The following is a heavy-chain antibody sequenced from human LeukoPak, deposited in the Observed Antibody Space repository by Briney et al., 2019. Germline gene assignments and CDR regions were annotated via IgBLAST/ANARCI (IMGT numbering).Heavy chain of an antibody. D-gene: IGHD6-13*01. CDR2: IYPGDSDI. J-gene: IGHJ3*02. CDR1: GYSFTSYW. CDR3: ARLNSSSWSPSCDAFDI. Sequence: GESLKISCKGSGYSFTSYWIGWVRQMPGKGLEWMGIIYPGDSDIRYSPSFQGQVTISADKSISTAYLQWSSLKASDTAMYYCARLNSSSWSPSCDAFDIWGQGTMVTVSS. V-gene: IGHV5-51*01.